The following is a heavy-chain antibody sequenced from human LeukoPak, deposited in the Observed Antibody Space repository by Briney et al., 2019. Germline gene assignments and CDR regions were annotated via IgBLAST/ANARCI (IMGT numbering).Heavy chain of an antibody. Sequence: SETLSLTCTVSGGSMRSYYWSWIRQPAGKGLEWIGRIYSSGSTNHSPSLKSRVTMSVATSKNQFSLKLRSVTAADTAVYYCARDPGQYGSGARGGFDIWGQGTMVSASS. CDR2: IYSSGST. CDR1: GGSMRSYY. J-gene: IGHJ3*02. V-gene: IGHV4-4*07. CDR3: ARDPGQYGSGARGGFDI. D-gene: IGHD3-10*01.